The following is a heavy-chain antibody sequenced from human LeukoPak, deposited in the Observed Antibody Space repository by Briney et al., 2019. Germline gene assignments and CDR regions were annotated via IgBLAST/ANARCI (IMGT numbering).Heavy chain of an antibody. Sequence: GGSLRLSCAAAGFTFSSYGMRWVRHAAREGLGWGSAISGSGGSTYYADSVKGRFTISRDNAKKSLYLQMNSLRADDTAVYYCAREGGNYDLDVWGQGTTVTVSS. CDR3: AREGGNYDLDV. CDR1: GFTFSSYG. V-gene: IGHV3-23*01. D-gene: IGHD1-26*01. J-gene: IGHJ6*02. CDR2: ISGSGGST.